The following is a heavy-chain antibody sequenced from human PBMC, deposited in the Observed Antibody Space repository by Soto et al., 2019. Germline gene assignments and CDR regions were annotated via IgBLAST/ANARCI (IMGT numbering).Heavy chain of an antibody. V-gene: IGHV3-23*01. CDR2: ISGSGGRT. Sequence: EVQLLESGGGLVQPGGSLRLSCAASGFTFSSYAMSWVRQAPGKGLEWVSAISGSGGRTYYADSVKGRFTISRDNSKNPLYLQINSLRAEDTAVYYCAKDGQDYYDSSGYSYDYWGQGTLVTVSS. D-gene: IGHD3-22*01. CDR1: GFTFSSYA. J-gene: IGHJ4*02. CDR3: AKDGQDYYDSSGYSYDY.